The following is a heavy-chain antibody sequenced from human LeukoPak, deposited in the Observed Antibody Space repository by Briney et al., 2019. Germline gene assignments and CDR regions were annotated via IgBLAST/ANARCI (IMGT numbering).Heavy chain of an antibody. J-gene: IGHJ4*02. D-gene: IGHD1-14*01. Sequence: GGSLRLSCAASGFTFTSYAMHWVRQPPGKGLEWVTLLAYDGTNKQYADSVKGRFTISRDNSQNTVDLQMDSLRAEDTAVYYCARGGPLGDTNRFDFWGQGILVTVSS. CDR1: GFTFTSYA. CDR2: LAYDGTNK. V-gene: IGHV3-30*04. CDR3: ARGGPLGDTNRFDF.